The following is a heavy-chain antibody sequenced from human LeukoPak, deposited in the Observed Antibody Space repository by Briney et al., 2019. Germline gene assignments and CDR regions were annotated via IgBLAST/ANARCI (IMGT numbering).Heavy chain of an antibody. CDR3: ARSEGLSTTPYDFWSGYSGADY. CDR1: RFTFSDYY. J-gene: IGHJ4*02. V-gene: IGHV3-11*06. CDR2: ISSSSSYT. D-gene: IGHD3-3*01. Sequence: GGSLRLSCAASRFTFSDYYMSWIRQAPGKGLEWVSYISSSSSYTNYADSVKGRFTISRDNAKNSLYLQMNSLRAEDTAVYYCARSEGLSTTPYDFWSGYSGADYWGQGTLVTVSS.